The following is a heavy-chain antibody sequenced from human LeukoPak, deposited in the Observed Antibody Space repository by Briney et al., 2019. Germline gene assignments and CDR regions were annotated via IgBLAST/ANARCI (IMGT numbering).Heavy chain of an antibody. D-gene: IGHD3-22*01. V-gene: IGHV4-31*11. Sequence: SETLSLTCAVYGGSFSGYYWSWIRQHPGKGLEWIGYIYYSGSTYYNPSLKSRVTISVDTSKNQFSLKLSSVTAADTAVYYCARASYYYDSSGYYTLDYWGQGTLVTVSS. CDR2: IYYSGST. CDR3: ARASYYYDSSGYYTLDY. J-gene: IGHJ4*02. CDR1: GGSFSGYY.